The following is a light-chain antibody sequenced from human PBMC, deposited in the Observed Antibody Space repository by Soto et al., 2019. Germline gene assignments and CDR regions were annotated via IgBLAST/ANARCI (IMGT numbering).Light chain of an antibody. CDR3: QQYSSPFWT. J-gene: IGKJ1*01. CDR2: GAS. V-gene: IGKV3-20*01. CDR1: QSISSSY. Sequence: EIVLTQSPGTLSLSPGERATLSCRASQSISSSYLAWYQQKPGQAPRLLVYGASSRATGIPERFSGSGSGTDFTLTISRLEPEDFALYYCQQYSSPFWTFGQGTKVEIK.